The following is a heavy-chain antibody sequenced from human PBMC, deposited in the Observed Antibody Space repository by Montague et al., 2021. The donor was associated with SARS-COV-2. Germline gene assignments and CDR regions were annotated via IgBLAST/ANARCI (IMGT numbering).Heavy chain of an antibody. Sequence: SETLSLTCTVSGGSISSYYWRWIRQPQGKGLEWIGYMYYSGSTNYNPSLKSRVTLSVDTSKNQFSLKLSSVTAADTAVYYCARYFDYWGQGTLVTVSS. V-gene: IGHV4-59*13. CDR1: GGSISSYY. CDR2: MYYSGST. J-gene: IGHJ4*02. CDR3: ARYFDY.